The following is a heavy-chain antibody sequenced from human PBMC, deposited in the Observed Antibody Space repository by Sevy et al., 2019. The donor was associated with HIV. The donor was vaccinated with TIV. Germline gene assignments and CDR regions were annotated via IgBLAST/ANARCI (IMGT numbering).Heavy chain of an antibody. Sequence: GGSLRLSCAASGFTFSSYSMNWVRQAPGKGLEWVSSISSSTSYIYYADSVKGRFTISRDNAKNSLYLQMNSLRAEDTAVYYCARDLISGSYGGWFDPWGQGTLVTVSS. D-gene: IGHD1-26*01. CDR1: GFTFSSYS. CDR2: ISSSTSYI. V-gene: IGHV3-21*01. J-gene: IGHJ5*02. CDR3: ARDLISGSYGGWFDP.